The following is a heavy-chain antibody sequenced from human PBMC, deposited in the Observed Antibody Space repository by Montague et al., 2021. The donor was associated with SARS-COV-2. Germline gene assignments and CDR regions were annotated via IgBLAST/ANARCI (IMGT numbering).Heavy chain of an antibody. CDR1: GFTFDYYT. Sequence: SLRLSCAASGFTFDYYTMYWVRQRPGKGLECVSLIGGDGRDSYYTDSVRGRFTISRDNDKNSLYLYMNNLTTEDSALYYCAKDLSGYDYALYFDRWGRGTRVTVSS. J-gene: IGHJ4*02. V-gene: IGHV3-43*02. CDR2: IGGDGRDS. D-gene: IGHD5-12*01. CDR3: AKDLSGYDYALYFDR.